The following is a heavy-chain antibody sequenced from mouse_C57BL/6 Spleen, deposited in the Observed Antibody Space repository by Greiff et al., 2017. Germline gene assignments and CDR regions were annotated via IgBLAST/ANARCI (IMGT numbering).Heavy chain of an antibody. D-gene: IGHD2-5*01. Sequence: QVQLKESGAELVRPGTSVKVSCKASGYAFTNYLIAWVKQRPGQGLEWIGVINPGSGGTNYNEKFKGKATLTADKSSSTAYMQLSSLTSEDSAVYFCARYYSNYEAWFAYWGQGTLVTVSA. V-gene: IGHV1-54*01. J-gene: IGHJ3*01. CDR2: INPGSGGT. CDR1: GYAFTNYL. CDR3: ARYYSNYEAWFAY.